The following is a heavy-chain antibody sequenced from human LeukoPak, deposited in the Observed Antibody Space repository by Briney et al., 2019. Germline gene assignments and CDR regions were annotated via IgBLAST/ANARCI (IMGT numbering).Heavy chain of an antibody. CDR1: GGTFSSYA. CDR2: IIPILGIA. J-gene: IGHJ3*02. V-gene: IGHV1-69*04. Sequence: SVKVSCKASGGTFSSYAISWVRQAPGQGLEWMGRIIPILGIANYAQKFQGRVTITADKSTSTAYMELSSLRSEDTAVYYCATFFCSGGSCCLDQRHAFDIWGQGTMVTVSS. D-gene: IGHD2-15*01. CDR3: ATFFCSGGSCCLDQRHAFDI.